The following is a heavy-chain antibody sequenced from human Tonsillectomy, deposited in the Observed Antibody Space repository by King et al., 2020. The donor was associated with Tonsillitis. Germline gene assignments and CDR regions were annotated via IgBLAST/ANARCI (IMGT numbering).Heavy chain of an antibody. CDR3: AKYLRPRGSTGAFDY. D-gene: IGHD1-26*01. V-gene: IGHV3-30*02. J-gene: IGHJ4*02. CDR1: GFTFSSYG. Sequence: VQLVESGGGVVQPGGSLRLSCAASGFTFSSYGMHWVRQAPGKGLEWVAFIRYDGSNKYYADYVKGRFTIYGDNSKNTLYLQMNSLRAEDTAVYYCAKYLRPRGSTGAFDYWGQGTLVTVSS. CDR2: IRYDGSNK.